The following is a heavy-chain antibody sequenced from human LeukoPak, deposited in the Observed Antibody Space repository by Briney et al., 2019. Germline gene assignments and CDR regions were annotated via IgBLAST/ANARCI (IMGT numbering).Heavy chain of an antibody. Sequence: PGGSLRLSCAASGFTVSSNYMSWVRQAPGKGLEWVSGISWNSGSIGYADSVKGRFTISRDNAKNSLYLQMNSLRAEDTALYYCAKSITIFGVATRYYYYGMDVWGQGTTVTVSS. CDR2: ISWNSGSI. V-gene: IGHV3-9*01. CDR3: AKSITIFGVATRYYYYGMDV. D-gene: IGHD3-3*01. J-gene: IGHJ6*02. CDR1: GFTVSSNY.